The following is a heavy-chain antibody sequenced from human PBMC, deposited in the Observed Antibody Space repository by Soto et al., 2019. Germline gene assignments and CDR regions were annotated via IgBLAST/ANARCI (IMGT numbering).Heavy chain of an antibody. CDR3: AKDSISYNGIYDAFDV. Sequence: LRLSCEASGFTFSNYAMAWVRQTPGEGPEWVSTIGGGDDIFYAESVQGRFIISRDDSRSTMYLQMDNLRVEDTAIYFCAKDSISYNGIYDAFDVWGQGTVVTVS. CDR2: IGGGDDI. V-gene: IGHV3-23*01. D-gene: IGHD3-3*02. J-gene: IGHJ3*01. CDR1: GFTFSNYA.